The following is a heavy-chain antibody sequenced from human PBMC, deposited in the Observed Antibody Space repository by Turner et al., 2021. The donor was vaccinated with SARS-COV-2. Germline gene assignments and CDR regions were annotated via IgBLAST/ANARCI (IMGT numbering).Heavy chain of an antibody. CDR1: GGTFSSYA. V-gene: IGHV1-69*01. CDR3: ARARGVDYYDSTGQRFDP. D-gene: IGHD3-22*01. Sequence: QVQLVQSGAEVKKPGSSVKVSCKASGGTFSSYAISWVRQAPGQGLEWMVGIIPIFGTANYAQKFQGRVTITADESTSTAYMELSSLRSEDTAVYYCARARGVDYYDSTGQRFDPWGQGTLVTVSS. J-gene: IGHJ5*02. CDR2: IIPIFGTA.